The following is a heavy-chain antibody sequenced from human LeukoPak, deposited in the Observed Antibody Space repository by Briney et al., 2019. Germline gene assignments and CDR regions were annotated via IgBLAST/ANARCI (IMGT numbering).Heavy chain of an antibody. D-gene: IGHD3-10*01. J-gene: IGHJ6*02. CDR3: ARGVHDVRGAHYYYGMDV. CDR2: IYHSGST. V-gene: IGHV4-30-2*01. CDR1: GGSLSSGGYS. Sequence: TLSLTCAVSGGSLSSGGYSWSWIRQPPGKGLEWVGYIYHSGSTYYNPSLKSRVTISVDGSKNQFSLKLSSVTAADTAVYYCARGVHDVRGAHYYYGMDVWGQGTTVTVSS.